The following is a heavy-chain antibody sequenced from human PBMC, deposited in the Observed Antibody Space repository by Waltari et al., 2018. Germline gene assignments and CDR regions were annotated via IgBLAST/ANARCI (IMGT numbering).Heavy chain of an antibody. CDR2: INPKRGDT. CDR1: GYTFTDFF. CDR3: ARSGGGTTTFGVAE. J-gene: IGHJ4*02. V-gene: IGHV1-2*06. D-gene: IGHD3-3*01. Sequence: QVQLVQSGAEVTASGDSVKVSCKASGYTFTDFFLHWVRQAPGQGLEWMGRINPKRGDTRYTQRFQGRVTMTGDTSMTTAYMELTGLRSDDTAIYYCARSGGGTTTFGVAEWGQGSLVTVSS.